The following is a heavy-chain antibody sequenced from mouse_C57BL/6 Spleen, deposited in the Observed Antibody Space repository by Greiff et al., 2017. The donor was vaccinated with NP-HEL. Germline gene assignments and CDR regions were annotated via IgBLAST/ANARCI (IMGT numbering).Heavy chain of an antibody. J-gene: IGHJ2*01. D-gene: IGHD1-1*01. CDR1: GYSITSGYY. V-gene: IGHV3-6*01. CDR2: ISYDGSN. Sequence: ESGPGLVKPSQSLSLTCSVTGYSITSGYYWNWIRQFPGNKLEWMGYISYDGSNNYNPSLKNRISITRDTSKNQFILKLNSVTTEDTATYYCARGDYYGSSDYWGQGTTLTVSS. CDR3: ARGDYYGSSDY.